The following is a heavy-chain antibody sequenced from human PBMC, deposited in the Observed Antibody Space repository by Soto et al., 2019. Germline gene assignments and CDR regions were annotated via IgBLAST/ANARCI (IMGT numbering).Heavy chain of an antibody. CDR3: ARRSSYYFDY. V-gene: IGHV3-21*01. J-gene: IGHJ4*02. Sequence: EVQLVESGGGLVKPGGSLRLSCAASGFTFSSYSMNWVRQAPGKGLEWVSSISSSSSYIYYADSVKGRFTISRDNAKNSLFLQMNSRRAEDTAVYYCARRSSYYFDYWGQGTLVTVSS. D-gene: IGHD2-2*01. CDR1: GFTFSSYS. CDR2: ISSSSSYI.